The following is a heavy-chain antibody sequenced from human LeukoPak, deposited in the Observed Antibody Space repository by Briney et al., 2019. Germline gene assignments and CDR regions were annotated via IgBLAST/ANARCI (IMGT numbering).Heavy chain of an antibody. CDR2: INHSGRT. CDR1: GYSINFGHL. J-gene: IGHJ5*02. CDR3: ARESSAVAHTMMRDWLDP. D-gene: IGHD3-22*01. V-gene: IGHV4-38-2*02. Sequence: SETLSLTCDVSGYSINFGHLWGWIRQPPGKGLEWIASINHSGRTYYTPSLKSRATISVNTLKNQFSLTVPSVTAEDTAMYFCARESSAVAHTMMRDWLDPWGQGTLVTVSS.